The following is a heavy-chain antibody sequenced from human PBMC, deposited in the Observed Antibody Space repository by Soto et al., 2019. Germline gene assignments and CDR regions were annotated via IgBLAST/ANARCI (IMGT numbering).Heavy chain of an antibody. CDR2: IWYDGSNK. J-gene: IGHJ1*01. CDR3: ARGTYYYDSSGPLLGYFQH. V-gene: IGHV3-33*01. Sequence: QVQLVESGGGVVQPGRSLRLSCAASGFTFSSYGMHWVRQAPGKGLEWVAVIWYDGSNKYYADSVKGRFTISRDNSKNTLYLQMNSLRAEDTAVYYCARGTYYYDSSGPLLGYFQHWGQGTLVTVSS. CDR1: GFTFSSYG. D-gene: IGHD3-22*01.